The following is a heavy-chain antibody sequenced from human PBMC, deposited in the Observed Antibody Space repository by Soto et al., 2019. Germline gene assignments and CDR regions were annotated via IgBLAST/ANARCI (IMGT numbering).Heavy chain of an antibody. J-gene: IGHJ6*02. V-gene: IGHV3-30*18. D-gene: IGHD3-10*01. CDR3: AKDFKVSGGHYGSLNYYYGMDV. Sequence: QVHLVESGGGVVQPGRSLRLSRAVSGFTFSAFGMHWVRQAPGKGLEWVAIISYDGILKYYADSVKGRFTISRDTSKGALYLQMNSLTPEDTAVYYCAKDFKVSGGHYGSLNYYYGMDVWGQGTTVTVSS. CDR2: ISYDGILK. CDR1: GFTFSAFG.